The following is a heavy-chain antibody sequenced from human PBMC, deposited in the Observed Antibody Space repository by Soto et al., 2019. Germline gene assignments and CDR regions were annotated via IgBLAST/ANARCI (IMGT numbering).Heavy chain of an antibody. J-gene: IGHJ4*02. CDR1: GLTFSSYW. CDR2: INSDGSST. D-gene: IGHD6-19*01. V-gene: IGHV3-74*01. Sequence: EVQLVESGGGLVQPGGSLRLSCAASGLTFSSYWMHWVRQAPGKGLVWVSRINSDGSSTIYADSVKGRFTISRDNAKNTLYLQINSLRAEDTAVYYCARVSGWSRLGYWGQGTLVTVSS. CDR3: ARVSGWSRLGY.